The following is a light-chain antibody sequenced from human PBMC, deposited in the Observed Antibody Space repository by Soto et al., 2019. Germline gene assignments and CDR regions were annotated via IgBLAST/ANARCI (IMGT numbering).Light chain of an antibody. CDR3: QQYDNVPL. Sequence: DIQMTQSPSSLSASVGDRVTITCQASQDIRNHLNWYQQKPGKAPKFLIYDATYLQTGVPSRFSGSGSGTHFTLTISSPQPEDFATYYCQQYDNVPLFGGGTKVDLK. CDR2: DAT. CDR1: QDIRNH. J-gene: IGKJ4*02. V-gene: IGKV1-33*01.